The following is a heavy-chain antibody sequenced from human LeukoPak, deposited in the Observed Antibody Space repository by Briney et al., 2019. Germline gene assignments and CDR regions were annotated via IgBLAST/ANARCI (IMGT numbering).Heavy chain of an antibody. CDR1: GGSFSGYY. V-gene: IGHV4-34*01. CDR3: ARDSRSWNIDFDY. J-gene: IGHJ4*02. D-gene: IGHD6-13*01. Sequence: SETLSLTCAVYGGSFSGYYWSWIRQPPGNGLEWIGEINHSGSTNYNPSLKSRVTITVDTSKNQFSLKLSSVTAADTAVYYCARDSRSWNIDFDYWGQGTLVTVSS. CDR2: INHSGST.